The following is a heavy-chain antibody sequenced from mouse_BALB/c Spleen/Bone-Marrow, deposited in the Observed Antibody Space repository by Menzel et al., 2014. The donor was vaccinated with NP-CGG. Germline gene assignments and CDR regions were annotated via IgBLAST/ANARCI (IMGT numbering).Heavy chain of an antibody. D-gene: IGHD2-13*01. CDR1: GYTFTSYY. CDR2: INPSNGGT. J-gene: IGHJ3*01. CDR3: TREGDSPFAY. V-gene: IGHV1S81*02. Sequence: VQLQQPGAELVKPGASVKLSCKASGYTFTSYYMYWVKQRPGQGLEWIGEINPSNGGTNFNEKFKSKATLTVDKSSSTAYMQLSSQTSEDSAVYYCTREGDSPFAYWGQGTLVTVSA.